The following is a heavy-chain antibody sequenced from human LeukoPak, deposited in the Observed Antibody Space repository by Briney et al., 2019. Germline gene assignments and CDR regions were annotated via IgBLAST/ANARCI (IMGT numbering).Heavy chain of an antibody. Sequence: GGSLRLSCAASGFTFSSYAMSWVRQAPGKGLEWVSAISGSGDSTYYADSVKGRFTISRDNSKNTLYLQMNSLRAEDTAVYYCAKDQGYSTPVGWFDPWGQGTLVTVSS. CDR2: ISGSGDST. V-gene: IGHV3-23*01. J-gene: IGHJ5*02. CDR1: GFTFSSYA. CDR3: AKDQGYSTPVGWFDP. D-gene: IGHD4-11*01.